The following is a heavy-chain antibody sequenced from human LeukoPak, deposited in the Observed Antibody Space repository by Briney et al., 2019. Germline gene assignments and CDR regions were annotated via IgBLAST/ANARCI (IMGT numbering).Heavy chain of an antibody. CDR1: GFTFTRYW. V-gene: IGHV3-7*01. CDR3: SNGIYSSSY. Sequence: GGSLRLSCATSGFTFTRYWMSWIRQAPGKGLEWVANIKQDGSQQYYLDSVEGRFTISRDNAKNSLYLQMNNLRAEDTAVYYCSNGIYSSSYWGQGTLVTVSS. J-gene: IGHJ4*02. CDR2: IKQDGSQQ. D-gene: IGHD6-6*01.